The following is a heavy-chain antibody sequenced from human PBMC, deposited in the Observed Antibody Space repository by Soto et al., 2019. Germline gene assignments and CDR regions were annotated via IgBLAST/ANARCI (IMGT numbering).Heavy chain of an antibody. J-gene: IGHJ4*02. CDR3: ARNRIFGVVGYFDY. CDR2: VIPIFGTA. CDR1: GGTFSSYA. V-gene: IGHV1-69*01. Sequence: QVQLVQSGAEVKKPGSSVKVSCKASGGTFSSYAISWVRQAPGQGLEWMGGVIPIFGTANYAQKFQGRVTITADESTSKAYMELSCLRSEDTAVYYCARNRIFGVVGYFDYWGQGTLVTVSS. D-gene: IGHD3-3*02.